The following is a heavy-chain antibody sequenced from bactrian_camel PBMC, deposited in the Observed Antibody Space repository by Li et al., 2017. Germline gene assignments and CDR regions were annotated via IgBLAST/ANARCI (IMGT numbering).Heavy chain of an antibody. CDR3: SWTGWTSQEFNY. CDR1: GFTFSSDY. V-gene: IGHV3S40*01. CDR2: INRGAGTT. D-gene: IGHD5*01. J-gene: IGHJ4*01. Sequence: VQLVESGGGLVQPGGSLRLSCAASGFTFSSDYTYWVRQAPGKGLEWVSSINRGAGTTYYAESVKDRFTISRGNAENTVYLQMNSLKSEDTALCYCSWTGWTSQEFNYWGQGTQVTVS.